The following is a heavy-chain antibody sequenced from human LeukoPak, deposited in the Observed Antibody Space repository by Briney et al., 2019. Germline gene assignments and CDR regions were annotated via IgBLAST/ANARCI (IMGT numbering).Heavy chain of an antibody. CDR3: ATAPQWLVWYYFDY. CDR1: GYTLTELS. CDR2: FDPEDGET. D-gene: IGHD6-19*01. J-gene: IGHJ4*02. V-gene: IGHV1-24*01. Sequence: GASVKVSCKVSGYTLTELSMHWVRQAPGKGLEWMGGFDPEDGETIYAQKFQGRVTMTEDTSTDTAYMELSSLRSEGTAVYYCATAPQWLVWYYFDYWGQGTLVTVSS.